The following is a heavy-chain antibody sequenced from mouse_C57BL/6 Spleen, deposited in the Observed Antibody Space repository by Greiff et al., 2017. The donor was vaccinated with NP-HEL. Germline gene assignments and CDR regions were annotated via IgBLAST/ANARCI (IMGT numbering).Heavy chain of an antibody. Sequence: VQVVESGPGLVAPSQSLSITCTVSGFSLTSYGVSWVRQPPGKGLEWLGVIWGDGSTNYHSALISRLSISKDNSKSQVFLKLNSLQTDDTATYYCARITTGVATPEDYYAMDYWGQGTSVTVSS. V-gene: IGHV2-3*01. CDR3: ARITTGVATPEDYYAMDY. CDR2: IWGDGST. D-gene: IGHD1-1*01. J-gene: IGHJ4*01. CDR1: GFSLTSYG.